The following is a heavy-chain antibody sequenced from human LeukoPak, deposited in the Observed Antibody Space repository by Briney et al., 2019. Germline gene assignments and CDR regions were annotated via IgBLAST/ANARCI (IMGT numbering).Heavy chain of an antibody. CDR2: ISYDGSNK. J-gene: IGHJ6*03. D-gene: IGHD3-9*01. V-gene: IGHV3-30*04. Sequence: PGGSLRLSCAASGFTFSSYAMHWVRQAPGKGLEWVAVISYDGSNKYYADSVKGRFSISRDNSKNTLYLQMNSLRAEDTAVYYCARDHFVRYFDWLPNYYYYYYMDVWGKGTTVTVSS. CDR3: ARDHFVRYFDWLPNYYYYYYMDV. CDR1: GFTFSSYA.